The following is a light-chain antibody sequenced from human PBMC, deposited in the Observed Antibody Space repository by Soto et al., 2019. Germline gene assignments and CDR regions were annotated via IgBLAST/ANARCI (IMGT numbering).Light chain of an antibody. CDR3: RQDYNYPRT. Sequence: AIQMTQSPSSLSASVGDRVTITCRASQGIRSDLGWYQEKPGKAPRLLIYAASSLQSGVPSRFSGSGSGTEFTLTISSLQPEDFATYYCRQDYNYPRTFGQGTKVDVK. J-gene: IGKJ1*01. V-gene: IGKV1-6*01. CDR2: AAS. CDR1: QGIRSD.